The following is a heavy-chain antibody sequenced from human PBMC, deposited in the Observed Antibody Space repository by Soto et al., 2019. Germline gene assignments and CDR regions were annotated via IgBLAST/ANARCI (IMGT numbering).Heavy chain of an antibody. Sequence: GGSLILSCAASGFTFSDYYMTWIRQAPGKGLEWVSKISGSGSSTYYADSVKGRFTVSRDNAKNSLYLQMDSLRAEDTAVYYCASDPYYYASYYWGQGTLVTVSS. J-gene: IGHJ4*02. D-gene: IGHD3-10*01. CDR2: ISGSGSST. V-gene: IGHV3-11*01. CDR3: ASDPYYYASYY. CDR1: GFTFSDYY.